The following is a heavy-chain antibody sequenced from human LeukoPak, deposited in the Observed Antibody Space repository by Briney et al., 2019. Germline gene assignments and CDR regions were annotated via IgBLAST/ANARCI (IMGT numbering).Heavy chain of an antibody. CDR2: MNVDGSEK. V-gene: IGHV3-7*01. J-gene: IGHJ4*02. Sequence: PGGSLRLSCAASGLTFSNYWMSWVRQAPGKGLEWVANMNVDGSEKYYVDSVKGRFTISRDNAKNSLYLQMNSLTAEDTAVYYCATDDYGPAGYGGQGTLVTVSS. CDR3: ATDDYGPAGY. CDR1: GLTFSNYW. D-gene: IGHD4-17*01.